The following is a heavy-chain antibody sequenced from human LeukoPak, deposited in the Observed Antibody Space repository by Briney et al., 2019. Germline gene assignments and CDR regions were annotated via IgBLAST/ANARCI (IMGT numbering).Heavy chain of an antibody. J-gene: IGHJ4*02. CDR2: IYYSGST. D-gene: IGHD4-23*01. Sequence: PSETLSLTCTVSGGSISSYYWSWIRQPPGKGLEWIGYIYYSGSTNYNPSLKSRVIISVDTSKNQFSLKMSPVIAADTAVYYCARVGVDYSGNIIKYYFDYWGQGTLVTVSS. V-gene: IGHV4-59*01. CDR3: ARVGVDYSGNIIKYYFDY. CDR1: GGSISSYY.